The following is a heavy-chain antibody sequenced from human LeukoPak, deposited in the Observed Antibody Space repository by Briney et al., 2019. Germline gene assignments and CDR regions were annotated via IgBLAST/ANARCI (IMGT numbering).Heavy chain of an antibody. J-gene: IGHJ6*03. CDR3: NLIVVVPAVPYYYMDV. D-gene: IGHD2-2*01. Sequence: ASXXVXCKASGYTFTGYYMHWVRQAPGQGQEWMGWINPNSGGTNYAQKFQGRVTMTRDTSISTAYMELSRLRSDDTAVYYCNLIVVVPAVPYYYMDVWGKGTTVTVSS. CDR1: GYTFTGYY. V-gene: IGHV1-2*02. CDR2: INPNSGGT.